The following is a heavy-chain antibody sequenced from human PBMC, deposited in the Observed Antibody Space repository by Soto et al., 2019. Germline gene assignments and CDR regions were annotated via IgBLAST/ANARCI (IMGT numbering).Heavy chain of an antibody. Sequence: GSLRLSCAASGFTFSSYSMSWVRQAPGKGLEWVSGFRTGGDDATTYYADSVKGRFTISRDNSKNMLFLQMNSLRAEDTAIYYCAKKAISGPGSKYIDNCCPGTLVNGSS. CDR2: FRTGGDDATT. CDR3: AKKAISGPGSKYIDN. J-gene: IGHJ4*02. CDR1: GFTFSSYS. V-gene: IGHV3-23*01. D-gene: IGHD3-10*01.